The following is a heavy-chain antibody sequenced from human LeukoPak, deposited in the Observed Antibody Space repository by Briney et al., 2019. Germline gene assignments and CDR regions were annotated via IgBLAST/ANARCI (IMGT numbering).Heavy chain of an antibody. D-gene: IGHD2-21*01. V-gene: IGHV1-8*01. CDR1: GYTFTSYD. Sequence: ASVKVSCKASGYTFTSYDINWVRQAPGQGLEWVGRMNPNSGNTGSAQKVQGRITITMNTSISTAYMELSSLRSEDTAVYYCARIYSRRSDYHYYYMDVWGEGTTVTVSS. J-gene: IGHJ6*03. CDR3: ARIYSRRSDYHYYYMDV. CDR2: MNPNSGNT.